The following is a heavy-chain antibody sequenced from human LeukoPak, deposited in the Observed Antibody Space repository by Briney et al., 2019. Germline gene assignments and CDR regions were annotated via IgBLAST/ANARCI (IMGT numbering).Heavy chain of an antibody. J-gene: IGHJ4*02. V-gene: IGHV3-23*01. D-gene: IGHD3-10*01. CDR3: AKDPEENYGSGSYPVDY. CDR1: GFTFSSYA. Sequence: GGSLRLSCAASGFTFSSYAMSWVRQAPGKGLEWVSALSGSGGNTYYADSVKGRFTISRDNSKNTLYLQMNSLRAEDTAVYHCAKDPEENYGSGSYPVDYWGQGTLVTVSS. CDR2: LSGSGGNT.